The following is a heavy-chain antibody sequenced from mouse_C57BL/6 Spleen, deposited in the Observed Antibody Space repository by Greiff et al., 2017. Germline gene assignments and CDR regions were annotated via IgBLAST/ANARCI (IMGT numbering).Heavy chain of an antibody. D-gene: IGHD2-4*01. CDR1: GYTFTSYW. J-gene: IGHJ3*01. CDR3: ARRDDYDGGWFAY. Sequence: QVQLQQSGAELAKPGASVKLSCKASGYTFTSYWMHWVKQRPGQGLEWIGYINPSSGYTKYNQKFKDQATLTADKSSSTAYMQVSSLTYEDSAVYYCARRDDYDGGWFAYWDRVSLVTVS. CDR2: INPSSGYT. V-gene: IGHV1-7*01.